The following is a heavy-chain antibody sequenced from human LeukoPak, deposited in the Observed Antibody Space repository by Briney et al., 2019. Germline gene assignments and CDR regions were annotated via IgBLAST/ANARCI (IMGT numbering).Heavy chain of an antibody. CDR2: IGASGEST. D-gene: IGHD5-24*01. J-gene: IGHJ3*01. CDR1: GFTFSVAA. V-gene: IGHV3-23*01. Sequence: GGSLRLSCAASGFTFSVAAMTWVRQAPGKGLEWVSLIGASGESTYYADSVKGRFTISRDNSKNTLSLQMNSLRVEDMAMYFCAKDIQLSTWGLGTMVTVSS. CDR3: AKDIQLST.